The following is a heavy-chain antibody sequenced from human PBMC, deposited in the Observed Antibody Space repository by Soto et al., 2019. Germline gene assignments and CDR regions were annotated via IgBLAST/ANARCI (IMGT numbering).Heavy chain of an antibody. D-gene: IGHD5-18*01. J-gene: IGHJ4*02. CDR2: ISYDGSNK. Sequence: GGSLRLSCAASGFTFSSYAMHWVRQAPGKGLEWVAVISYDGSNKYYADPVKGRFTISRDNSKNTLYLQMNSLRAEDTAVYYCARDVFASRGYSYDFDYWGQGTLVTVSS. V-gene: IGHV3-30-3*01. CDR3: ARDVFASRGYSYDFDY. CDR1: GFTFSSYA.